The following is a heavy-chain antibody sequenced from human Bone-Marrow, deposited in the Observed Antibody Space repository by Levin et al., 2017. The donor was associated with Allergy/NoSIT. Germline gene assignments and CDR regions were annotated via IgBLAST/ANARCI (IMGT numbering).Heavy chain of an antibody. CDR3: ARGEVRFDP. D-gene: IGHD1-26*01. Sequence: ASVKVSCKASGYTFTNYFMQWLRQAPGQGLEWMGLINPSGGSTVYAPKFLGRVTMTRDTSTSTVFLEVSGLRSEDTAVYYCARGEVRFDPWGQGTLVTVSS. CDR1: GYTFTNYF. V-gene: IGHV1-46*01. J-gene: IGHJ5*02. CDR2: INPSGGST.